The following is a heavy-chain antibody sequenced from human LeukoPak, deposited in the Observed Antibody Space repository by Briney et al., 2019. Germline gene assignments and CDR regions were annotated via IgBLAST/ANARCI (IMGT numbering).Heavy chain of an antibody. Sequence: PGGSLRLSCAASGFTFDDYAMHWVRQAPGKGLEWVSGISWNSGNIGYADSVKGRFTISRDNAKNSLFLRMNSLRAEDTALYYCAKDYCSSTTRYYNYWGQGTLVTVSS. J-gene: IGHJ4*02. CDR1: GFTFDDYA. D-gene: IGHD2-2*01. CDR2: ISWNSGNI. CDR3: AKDYCSSTTRYYNY. V-gene: IGHV3-9*01.